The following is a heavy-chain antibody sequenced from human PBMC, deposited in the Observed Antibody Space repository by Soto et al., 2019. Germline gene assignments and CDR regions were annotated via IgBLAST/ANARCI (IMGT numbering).Heavy chain of an antibody. CDR3: ARVRDSSGWYSMRYRDNYFDY. D-gene: IGHD6-19*01. V-gene: IGHV3-33*01. J-gene: IGHJ4*02. CDR2: IWYDGSNK. CDR1: GFTFSSYG. Sequence: QVQLVESGGGVVQPGRSLRLSCAASGFTFSSYGMHWVRQAPGKGLEWVAVIWYDGSNKYYADSVKGRFTISRDNSKNTLYLQMNSLRAEDTAVYYCARVRDSSGWYSMRYRDNYFDYWGQGTLVTVSS.